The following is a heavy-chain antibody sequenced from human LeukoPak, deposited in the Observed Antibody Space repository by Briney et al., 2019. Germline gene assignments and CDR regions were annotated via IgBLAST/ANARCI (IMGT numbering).Heavy chain of an antibody. Sequence: SVKVSCKASGYTFTSNYIHWVRQAPGQGLEWMGGIIPIFGTANYAQKFQGRVTITADESTSTAYMELSSLRSEDTAMYYCARDEEGRDGYNSFDYWGRGTLVTVSS. CDR1: GYTFTSNY. CDR3: ARDEEGRDGYNSFDY. CDR2: IIPIFGTA. J-gene: IGHJ4*02. V-gene: IGHV1-69*13. D-gene: IGHD5-24*01.